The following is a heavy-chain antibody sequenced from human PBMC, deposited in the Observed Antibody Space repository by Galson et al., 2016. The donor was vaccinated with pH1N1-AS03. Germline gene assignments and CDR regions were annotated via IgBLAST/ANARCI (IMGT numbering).Heavy chain of an antibody. V-gene: IGHV3-9*01. J-gene: IGHJ3*02. CDR3: IKGGAASADFFDI. D-gene: IGHD3/OR15-3a*01. CDR2: ISWNSNKI. Sequence: SLRLSCAVPGFRFDDYAMHWVRQAPGKGLEWVSSISWNSNKIDYADSVKGRFTISRDSAKNSLNLQMNSLRAEDTALYYCIKGGAASADFFDIWGQGTMVTVSS. CDR1: GFRFDDYA.